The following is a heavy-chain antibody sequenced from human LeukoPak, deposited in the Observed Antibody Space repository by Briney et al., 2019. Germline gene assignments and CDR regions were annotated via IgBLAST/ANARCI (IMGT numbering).Heavy chain of an antibody. CDR2: IYTSGST. CDR1: GGSISSGSYY. CDR3: AGGYSSWQPEAFDY. Sequence: SETLSLTCTVSGGSISSGSYYWSWIRQPAGKGLEWIVRIYTSGSTNYNPSLKSRVTISVDTSKNQFSLKLSSVTAADTAVYYCAGGYSSWQPEAFDYWGQGTLVTVSS. D-gene: IGHD6-13*01. V-gene: IGHV4-61*02. J-gene: IGHJ4*02.